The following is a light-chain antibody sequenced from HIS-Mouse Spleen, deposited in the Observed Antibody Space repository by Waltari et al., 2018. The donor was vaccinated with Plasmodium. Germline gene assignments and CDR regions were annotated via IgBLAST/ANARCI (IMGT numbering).Light chain of an antibody. Sequence: QSALTQPPSASGSPGQSVTISCTGTSSDVGGYNYVSWYQQHPGKAPKLMIYDVSKRPSGVPDRCSGSKSGNTASLTISGLQAEDEADYYCCSYAGSYTYVFGTGTKVTVL. CDR2: DVS. J-gene: IGLJ1*01. CDR3: CSYAGSYTYV. V-gene: IGLV2-11*01. CDR1: SSDVGGYNY.